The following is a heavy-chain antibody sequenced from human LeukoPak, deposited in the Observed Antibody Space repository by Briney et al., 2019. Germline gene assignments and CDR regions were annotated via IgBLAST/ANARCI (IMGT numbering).Heavy chain of an antibody. CDR1: GLRFRSYG. J-gene: IGHJ4*02. D-gene: IGHD1-26*01. Sequence: GGSLRLSCVVSGLRFRSYGMHWVRQAPGKGLEWVAVIYYDGSNQYYADSVKGRFTVSRDNAKNTLYLQMDSLRTEDTAVYYCATDRNSGKYYDYWGQGTLVTVSS. CDR2: IYYDGSNQ. V-gene: IGHV3-33*01. CDR3: ATDRNSGKYYDY.